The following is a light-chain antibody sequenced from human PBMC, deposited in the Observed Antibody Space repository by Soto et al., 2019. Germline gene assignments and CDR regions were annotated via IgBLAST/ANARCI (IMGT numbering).Light chain of an antibody. CDR3: QQYAGYRT. CDR2: DVS. V-gene: IGKV1-5*01. CDR1: QSIGRW. J-gene: IGKJ1*01. Sequence: DIQMTQSPSTLSASVGDRVTITCRASQSIGRWLAWYQQKPGEAPKLLIYDVSSLQGGVPSRFSGSGSGTDFTLTISRLQPDDSATYYCQQYAGYRTFGQGSKVEI.